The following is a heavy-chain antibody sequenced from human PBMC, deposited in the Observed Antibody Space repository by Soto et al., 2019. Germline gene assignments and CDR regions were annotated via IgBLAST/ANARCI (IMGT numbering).Heavy chain of an antibody. CDR3: ARVNSSRMVITEDWFDP. Sequence: QVQLQESGPGLVKPSQTLSLTCTVSGGSISSGGYYWSWIRQHPGKGLEWIGYIYYSGSTYYNPSLKRRVTISVDTSKNQFSLELSSVTAADTAVYYCARVNSSRMVITEDWFDPWGQGTLVTVSS. J-gene: IGHJ5*02. D-gene: IGHD3-22*01. V-gene: IGHV4-31*03. CDR1: GGSISSGGYY. CDR2: IYYSGST.